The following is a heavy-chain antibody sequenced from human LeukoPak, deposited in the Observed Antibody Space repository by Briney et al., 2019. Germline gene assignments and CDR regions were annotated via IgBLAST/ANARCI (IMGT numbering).Heavy chain of an antibody. D-gene: IGHD3-22*01. Sequence: SETLSLTCTVSGGSISSYYWSWIRQPAGKGLEWIGYIYYSGSTNYNPSLRSRVTMSVDTSKNQFSLNLSSVTAADTAVYYCARPAGNYDSSGFLAFDIWGQGTMVTVSS. V-gene: IGHV4-59*08. CDR3: ARPAGNYDSSGFLAFDI. CDR1: GGSISSYY. J-gene: IGHJ3*02. CDR2: IYYSGST.